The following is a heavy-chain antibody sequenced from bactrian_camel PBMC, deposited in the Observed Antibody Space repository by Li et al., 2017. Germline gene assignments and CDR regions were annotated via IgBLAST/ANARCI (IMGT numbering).Heavy chain of an antibody. CDR1: GFTTTDNV. Sequence: QLVESGGASVQAGETLKLSCVGSGFTTTDNVVAWFRQAPGKEREGVAFIYTGRGMTYIADSMKGRFTIPRDNAKNTLYLQLNSLKTEDTVMYFCANGRIAIEYWGQGTQVTFS. J-gene: IGHJ4*01. V-gene: IGHV3S1*01. CDR2: IYTGRGMT. CDR3: ANGRIAIEY.